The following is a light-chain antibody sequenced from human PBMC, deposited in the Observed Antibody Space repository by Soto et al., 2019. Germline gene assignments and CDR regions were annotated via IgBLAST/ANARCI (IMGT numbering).Light chain of an antibody. CDR2: GAS. J-gene: IGKJ1*01. CDR1: QSVSSSY. Sequence: EIVMTQSPATLSLSPGERATLSCRASQSVSSSYLSWYQQKPGQAPRLRIYGASTRATGIPARFSGSGSGTDFTLTISSLQPEDFAVYYCQQDYNLPPWTFGQGTKVEIK. CDR3: QQDYNLPPWT. V-gene: IGKV3D-7*01.